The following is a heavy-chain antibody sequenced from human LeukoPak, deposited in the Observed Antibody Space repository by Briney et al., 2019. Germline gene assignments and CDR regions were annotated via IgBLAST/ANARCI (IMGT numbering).Heavy chain of an antibody. CDR2: IYYSGST. V-gene: IGHV4-59*08. CDR1: GGSMSPYH. CDR3: ARAVSGRFDY. J-gene: IGHJ4*02. D-gene: IGHD6-19*01. Sequence: PSETLSLTCTVSGGSMSPYHWGWIRQPPGKGLEWTGYIYYSGSTNYNPSLKSRVAISVDTSKNQFSLKLSSVTAADTAIYYCARAVSGRFDYWGQGTLVTVSS.